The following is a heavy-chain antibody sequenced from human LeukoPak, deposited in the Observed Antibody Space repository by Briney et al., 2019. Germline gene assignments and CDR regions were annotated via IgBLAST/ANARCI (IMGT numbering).Heavy chain of an antibody. J-gene: IGHJ5*02. V-gene: IGHV4-39*01. Sequence: KPSETLSLTCTVSGDSINNGGFYCGWIRQAPGRDLECIGTINYSGSTMYSKSLRNRVSISMDTSKNEFSLMLISVTAADTAINYCARQDGNDHGDTNWFDPWGQGLLVTVFS. CDR2: INYSGST. D-gene: IGHD4-17*01. CDR1: GDSINNGGFY. CDR3: ARQDGNDHGDTNWFDP.